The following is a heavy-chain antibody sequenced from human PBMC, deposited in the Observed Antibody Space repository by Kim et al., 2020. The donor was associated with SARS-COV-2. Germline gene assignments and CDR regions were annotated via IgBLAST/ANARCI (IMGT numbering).Heavy chain of an antibody. CDR1: GFTFSSYG. D-gene: IGHD3-22*01. CDR3: AKDQVTMIVVVIDHYLDY. CDR2: ISYDGSNK. J-gene: IGHJ4*02. Sequence: GGSLRLSCAASGFTFSSYGMHWVRQAPGKGLEWVAVISYDGSNKYYADSVKGRFTISRDNSKNTLYLQMNSLRAEDTAVYYCAKDQVTMIVVVIDHYLDYWGQGTLVTVSS. V-gene: IGHV3-30*18.